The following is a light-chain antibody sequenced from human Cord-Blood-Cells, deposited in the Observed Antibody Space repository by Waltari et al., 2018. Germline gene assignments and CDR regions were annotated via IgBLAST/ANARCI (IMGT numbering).Light chain of an antibody. CDR2: DVS. J-gene: IGLJ2*01. CDR1: SSDVGGYNY. Sequence: QSALTQPASVSGSPGQSITISCTGTSSDVGGYNYVSWYQQHPGKAPKLMIYDVSKAPSGVSNRFSGSKSGNAASLTISGLQAEDEADYYCSSYTSSSTLFGGGTKLTVL. V-gene: IGLV2-14*01. CDR3: SSYTSSSTL.